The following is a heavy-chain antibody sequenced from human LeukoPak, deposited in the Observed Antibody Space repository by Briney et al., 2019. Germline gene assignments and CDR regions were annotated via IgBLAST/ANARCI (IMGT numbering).Heavy chain of an antibody. D-gene: IGHD4-23*01. CDR1: GYTLTELS. CDR2: FDPEDGET. J-gene: IGHJ4*02. Sequence: ASAKVSCKVSGYTLTELSMHWVRQAPGKGLEWMGGFDPEDGETIYAQKFQGRDTMTEDTSTDTAYMELGSLRSEDTAVYYCATGRGEIGTVVPPEFNYWGQGTLVTVSS. CDR3: ATGRGEIGTVVPPEFNY. V-gene: IGHV1-24*01.